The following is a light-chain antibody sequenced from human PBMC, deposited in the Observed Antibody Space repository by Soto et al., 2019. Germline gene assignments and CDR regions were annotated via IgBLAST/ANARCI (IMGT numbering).Light chain of an antibody. V-gene: IGLV2-14*01. CDR3: SSYTSSSTRV. Sequence: QSALTQPASVSGSPGQSITISCTGTSSDVGGYNYASWYQQHPGKAPKLMIYEVSNRPSGDSNRFSGSKSGNTASLTISGLQAEDEADYYCSSYTSSSTRVFGTGTKVTVL. CDR2: EVS. CDR1: SSDVGGYNY. J-gene: IGLJ1*01.